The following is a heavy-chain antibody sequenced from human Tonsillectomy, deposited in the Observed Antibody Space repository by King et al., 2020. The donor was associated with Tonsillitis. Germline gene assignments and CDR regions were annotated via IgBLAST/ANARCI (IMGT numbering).Heavy chain of an antibody. D-gene: IGHD6-13*01. J-gene: IGHJ4*02. CDR2: IVVGSGNT. Sequence: QLVQSGPEVKKPGTSVKVSCKASGFTFTSSAMQWVRQARGQRLEWIGWIVVGSGNTNYAQKIQERVTITRDMSTSPASMELSSLSSEDTAVYYGAAGGYSSSWLDYWGQGTLVTVSS. CDR1: GFTFTSSA. V-gene: IGHV1-58*02. CDR3: AAGGYSSSWLDY.